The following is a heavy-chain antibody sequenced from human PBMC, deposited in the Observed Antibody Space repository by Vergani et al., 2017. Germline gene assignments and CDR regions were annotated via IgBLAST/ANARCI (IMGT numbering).Heavy chain of an antibody. CDR2: IYNSEST. CDR3: ARHYDILTGYHYYFDY. Sequence: QLQLQESGPGLVKPSETLSLTCTVSGGSISSSTYYWGWIRQPPGKGLDWIGSIYNSESTYYNPSLKIRVTMSVDTSKNQFSLKLSSVTAADTAVYYCARHYDILTGYHYYFDYWGQGTLVTVSS. D-gene: IGHD3-9*01. J-gene: IGHJ4*02. V-gene: IGHV4-39*01. CDR1: GGSISSSTYY.